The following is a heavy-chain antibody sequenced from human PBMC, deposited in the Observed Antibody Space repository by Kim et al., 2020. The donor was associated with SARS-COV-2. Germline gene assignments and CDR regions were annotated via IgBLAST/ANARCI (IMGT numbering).Heavy chain of an antibody. D-gene: IGHD1-26*01. Sequence: PSFQGQVTISADKSISTAYLQWSSLKASDTAMYYCARHEFSGVSYYYGMDVWGQGTTVTVSS. CDR3: ARHEFSGVSYYYGMDV. V-gene: IGHV5-51*01. J-gene: IGHJ6*02.